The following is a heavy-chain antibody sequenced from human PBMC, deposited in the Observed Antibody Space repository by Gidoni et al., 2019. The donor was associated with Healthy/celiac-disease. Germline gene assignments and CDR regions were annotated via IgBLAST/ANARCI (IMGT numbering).Heavy chain of an antibody. D-gene: IGHD3-22*01. V-gene: IGHV3-11*01. CDR2: ISSSGSTI. Sequence: QVQLVESGGGLVKPGGSLRLSCAASGFTFSYYYMSWIRQAPGKGLEWFSYISSSGSTIYYADSVKGRFTISRDNAKNSLYLQMNSLRAEDTAVYYCARDVYYYDSSGYPTFDYWGQGTLVTVSS. CDR3: ARDVYYYDSSGYPTFDY. CDR1: GFTFSYYY. J-gene: IGHJ4*02.